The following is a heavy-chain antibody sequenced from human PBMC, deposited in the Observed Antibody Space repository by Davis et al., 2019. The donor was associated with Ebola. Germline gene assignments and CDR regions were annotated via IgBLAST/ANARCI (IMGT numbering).Heavy chain of an antibody. J-gene: IGHJ4*02. D-gene: IGHD1-14*01. CDR3: AKDRGLVTGYFDY. CDR1: GFTFSSYG. CDR2: IWYDGSNK. V-gene: IGHV3-30*02. Sequence: GGSLKISCAASGFTFSSYGMHWVRQAPGKGLEWVAVIWYDGSNKYYADSVKGRFTISRDNSKNTLYLQMNSLRAEDTAVYYCAKDRGLVTGYFDYWGQGTLVTVSS.